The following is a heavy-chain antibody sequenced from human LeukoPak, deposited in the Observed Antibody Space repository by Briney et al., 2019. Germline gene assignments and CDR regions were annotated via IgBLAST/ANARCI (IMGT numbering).Heavy chain of an antibody. CDR3: ARGQDGHNNPHPWYFDL. V-gene: IGHV4-59*01. CDR2: SYYSGST. D-gene: IGHD5-24*01. J-gene: IGHJ2*01. CDR1: GGSISSYY. Sequence: KTSETLSLTCTVSGGSISSYYWSWIRQPPGEGLEGIGCSYYSGSTNYNPSLKSRVTISVDTSKNQFSLKLSSVTAADTAVYYCARGQDGHNNPHPWYFDLWGRGTLVTVSS.